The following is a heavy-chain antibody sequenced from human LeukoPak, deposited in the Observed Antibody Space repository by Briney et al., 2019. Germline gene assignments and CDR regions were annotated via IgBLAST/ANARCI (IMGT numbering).Heavy chain of an antibody. Sequence: GGSLRLSCAASGFTFSSYSMNWVRQAPGKGLEWVSYISSSSSTIYYADSVKGRFTISRDNSKNTLYLQMNSLRAEDTAVYYCAPERTTVIIDRMDVWGQGTTVTVSS. D-gene: IGHD4-17*01. CDR3: APERTTVIIDRMDV. V-gene: IGHV3-48*01. CDR2: ISSSSSTI. CDR1: GFTFSSYS. J-gene: IGHJ6*02.